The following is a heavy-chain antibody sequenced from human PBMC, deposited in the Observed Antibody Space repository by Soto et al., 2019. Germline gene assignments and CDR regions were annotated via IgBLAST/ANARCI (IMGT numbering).Heavy chain of an antibody. D-gene: IGHD3-3*01. Sequence: PGGSLRLSCAASGFTFSSYAMHWVRQAPGKGLEWVAVISYDGSNKYYADSVKGRFTISRDNSKNTLYLRMNSLRAEDTAVYYCARDTRLTIFGVVIINYYYYGMDVWGQGTTVTVSS. CDR3: ARDTRLTIFGVVIINYYYYGMDV. J-gene: IGHJ6*02. CDR2: ISYDGSNK. V-gene: IGHV3-30-3*01. CDR1: GFTFSSYA.